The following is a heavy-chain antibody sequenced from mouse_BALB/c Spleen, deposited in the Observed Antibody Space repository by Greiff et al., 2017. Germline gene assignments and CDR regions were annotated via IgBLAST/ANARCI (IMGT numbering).Heavy chain of an antibody. D-gene: IGHD2-1*01. CDR3: TRRDYGNYFDY. Sequence: EVQVVESGGGLVQPGGSMKLSCVASGFTFSNYWMNWVRQSPEKGLEWVAEIRLKSNNYATHYAESVKGRFTISRDDSKSSVYLQMNNLRAEDTGIYYCTRRDYGNYFDYWGQGTTLTVSS. J-gene: IGHJ2*01. V-gene: IGHV6-6*02. CDR1: GFTFSNYW. CDR2: IRLKSNNYAT.